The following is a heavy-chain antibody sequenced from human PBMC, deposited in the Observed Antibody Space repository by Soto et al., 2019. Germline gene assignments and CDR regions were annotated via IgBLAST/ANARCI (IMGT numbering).Heavy chain of an antibody. Sequence: QVQLQESGPGLVKPSETLSLTCTVSGGSISTYYWSWIRQPPGKGLEWIGYIYDSGSTNYNPSLKGRVTISVDTSRNQFSLKLSSVTAADTAVYYCARDHRSRGDSLFHSWGQGTLVTVSS. V-gene: IGHV4-59*01. D-gene: IGHD2-21*02. CDR2: IYDSGST. J-gene: IGHJ4*02. CDR3: ARDHRSRGDSLFHS. CDR1: GGSISTYY.